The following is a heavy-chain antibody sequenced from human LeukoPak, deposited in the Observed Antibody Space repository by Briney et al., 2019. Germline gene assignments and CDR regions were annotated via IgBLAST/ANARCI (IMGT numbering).Heavy chain of an antibody. CDR3: AKGGCSSTSCYSFYYYYMDV. Sequence: GGSLRLSCAASGFTFSSYGMHWVRLAPGKGLEWVAFIRYDGSYKYYADSVKGRFTISRDNSKSTLYLQVNSLRAEDTAVYYCAKGGCSSTSCYSFYYYYMDVWGKGTTVTVSS. D-gene: IGHD2-2*01. CDR1: GFTFSSYG. J-gene: IGHJ6*03. V-gene: IGHV3-30*02. CDR2: IRYDGSYK.